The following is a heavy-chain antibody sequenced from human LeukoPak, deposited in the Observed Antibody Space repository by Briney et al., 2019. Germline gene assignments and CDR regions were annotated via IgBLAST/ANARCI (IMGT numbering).Heavy chain of an antibody. V-gene: IGHV3-23*01. CDR3: AKDTSGYYRPFDY. J-gene: IGHJ4*02. CDR2: SSGSGAYT. D-gene: IGHD3-22*01. Sequence: GGSLRLSCAASGFTFSSYAMSWVRQAPGKGLEWVPASSGSGAYTYYADSVKGRFTISRDNSKNTLYLQMNGLRAEDTAVYYCAKDTSGYYRPFDYWGQGTLVTVSS. CDR1: GFTFSSYA.